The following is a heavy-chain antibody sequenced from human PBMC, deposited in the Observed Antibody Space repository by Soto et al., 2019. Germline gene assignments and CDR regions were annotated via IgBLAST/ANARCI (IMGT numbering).Heavy chain of an antibody. V-gene: IGHV1-69*01. Sequence: QVQLVQSGAEVKKPGSSVKVSCKASGGTFSSYAISWVRQAPGQGLEWMGGIIPIFGTANYAQKFQGRVTITADESTSTAYMELSSLRSEDTAVYYCASTSIAARLYSSSRGPWYFDLWGRGTLVTVSS. CDR2: IIPIFGTA. D-gene: IGHD6-6*01. CDR1: GGTFSSYA. CDR3: ASTSIAARLYSSSRGPWYFDL. J-gene: IGHJ2*01.